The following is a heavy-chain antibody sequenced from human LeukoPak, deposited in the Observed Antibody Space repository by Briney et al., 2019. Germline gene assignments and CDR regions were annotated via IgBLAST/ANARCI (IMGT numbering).Heavy chain of an antibody. CDR3: AKDNSGYSYGYFDC. J-gene: IGHJ4*02. D-gene: IGHD5-18*01. V-gene: IGHV3-30*02. CDR1: GFTFSSYG. Sequence: GGSLRLSCAASGFTFSSYGMHWVRQAPGKGLEWVAFIRYDGSNKYYADSVKGRFTISRDNSKNTLYLQMNSLRAEDTAVYYCAKDNSGYSYGYFDCWGQGTLVTVSS. CDR2: IRYDGSNK.